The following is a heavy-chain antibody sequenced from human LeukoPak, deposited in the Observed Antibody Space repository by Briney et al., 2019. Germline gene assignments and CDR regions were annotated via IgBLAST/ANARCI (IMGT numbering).Heavy chain of an antibody. CDR1: GYTFTSYD. J-gene: IGHJ6*03. CDR2: MNPNSGNT. V-gene: IGHV1-8*03. Sequence: GASVKVSCKASGYTFTSYDINWVRQATGQGLEWMGWMNPNSGNTGYAQKFQGRVTITRNTSISTAYMELSSLRSEDTAVYYCARSSSTYYYFWSGYGDDYYYMDVWGKGTTVTVSS. D-gene: IGHD3-3*01. CDR3: ARSSSTYYYFWSGYGDDYYYMDV.